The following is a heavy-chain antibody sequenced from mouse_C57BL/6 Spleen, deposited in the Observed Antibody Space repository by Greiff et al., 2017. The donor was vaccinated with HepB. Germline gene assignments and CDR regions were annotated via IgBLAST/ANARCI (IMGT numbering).Heavy chain of an antibody. CDR3: ARDSGDRFEDYDGRGFDY. CDR2: ISDGGSYT. J-gene: IGHJ2*01. D-gene: IGHD2-4*01. Sequence: EVMLVESGGGLVKPGGSLKLSCAASGFTFSSYAMSWVRLTPEKRLEWVATISDGGSYTYYPDNVKGRFTISRDNAKNKLYLQMSHLKSEDTAMYYCARDSGDRFEDYDGRGFDYWGQGTTLTVSS. V-gene: IGHV5-4*01. CDR1: GFTFSSYA.